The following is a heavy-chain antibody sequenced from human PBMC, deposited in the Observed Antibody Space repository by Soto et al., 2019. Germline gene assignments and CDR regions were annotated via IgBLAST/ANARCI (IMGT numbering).Heavy chain of an antibody. CDR1: GGSISSGGYY. CDR3: ARERPDGARLDP. V-gene: IGHV4-30-4*08. CDR2: IFYSGST. J-gene: IGHJ5*02. D-gene: IGHD6-6*01. Sequence: SETLSLTCTVSGGSISSGGYYWSWIRQHPGKGLEWIGYIFYSGSTYYNPSLKSRVTISVDTSKNQFSLKLSSVTAADTAVYYCARERPDGARLDPWGQGTLVTVSS.